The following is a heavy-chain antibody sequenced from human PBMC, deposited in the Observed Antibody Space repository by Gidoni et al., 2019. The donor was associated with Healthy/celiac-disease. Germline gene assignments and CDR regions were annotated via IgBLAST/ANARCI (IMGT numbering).Heavy chain of an antibody. CDR3: AKDVRGSGYYSPFDY. Sequence: ELQLLASVGGLLQPGGSLRLYCASSGFTCSSYAMSWVRQAPGKGLEWVSAISGSGGSTYYADSVKGRFTISRDNSKNTLYLQMNSLRAEDTAVYYCAKDVRGSGYYSPFDYWGQGTLVTVSS. D-gene: IGHD3-22*01. V-gene: IGHV3-23*01. CDR1: GFTCSSYA. CDR2: ISGSGGST. J-gene: IGHJ4*02.